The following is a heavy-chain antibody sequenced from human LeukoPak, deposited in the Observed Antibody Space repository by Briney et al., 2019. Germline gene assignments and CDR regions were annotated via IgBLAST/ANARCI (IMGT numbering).Heavy chain of an antibody. J-gene: IGHJ6*04. D-gene: IGHD3-10*01. CDR2: IDPSDSYT. V-gene: IGHV5-10-1*01. CDR1: GYSSTSYS. CDR3: ARHPRGGGMDV. Sequence: GESLRISCKGSGYSSTSYSISWGRQMPRDSLEWMGRIDPSDSYTNYSPSFQGHGTISTDKANSTAYLQWSSLKASATAMYYCARHPRGGGMDVWGKGTTVTVSS.